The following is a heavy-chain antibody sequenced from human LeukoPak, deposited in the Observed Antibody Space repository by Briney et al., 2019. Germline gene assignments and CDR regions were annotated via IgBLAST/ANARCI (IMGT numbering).Heavy chain of an antibody. CDR2: ISSSGSTM. CDR3: AKQSAGSAAWYSLHYDF. CDR1: GFTFSDYY. Sequence: KPGGSLRLSCAASGFTFSDYYMSWIRQAPGKGLEWVSYISSSGSTMYSADSVKGRFTISRDNAKNSLYLQMNSLRAEDTAVYFCAKQSAGSAAWYSLHYDFWGQGTLVTVSS. V-gene: IGHV3-11*01. J-gene: IGHJ4*02. D-gene: IGHD6-13*01.